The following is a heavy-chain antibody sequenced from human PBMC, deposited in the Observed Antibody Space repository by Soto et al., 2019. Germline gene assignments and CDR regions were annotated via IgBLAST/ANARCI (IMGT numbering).Heavy chain of an antibody. Sequence: SQTLSLTCAISGDSVSSNSAAWNWLRQSPSRGLEWLGRTYYRSKWYNEYALSVKSRITINPDTSKNQFSLQLNSVTPEDTAVYYCAREVAVTGTGYYYFGMDVWGQGTTVTVAS. CDR3: AREVAVTGTGYYYFGMDV. V-gene: IGHV6-1*01. CDR2: TYYRSKWYN. CDR1: GDSVSSNSAA. D-gene: IGHD6-19*01. J-gene: IGHJ6*02.